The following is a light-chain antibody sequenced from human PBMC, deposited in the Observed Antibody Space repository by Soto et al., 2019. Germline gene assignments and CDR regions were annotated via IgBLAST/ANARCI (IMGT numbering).Light chain of an antibody. J-gene: IGLJ2*01. CDR1: SGHSNYA. CDR3: QTWGTGIQV. V-gene: IGLV4-69*01. CDR2: LNSDGSH. Sequence: QLVLTQSPSASASLGASVKLTCTLSSGHSNYAIAWHQLQPEKGPRYLMKLNSDGSHIKGDGIPDRFSGSSSGAERYLTISSLRSEDEADYYCQTWGTGIQVFGGGTKLTVL.